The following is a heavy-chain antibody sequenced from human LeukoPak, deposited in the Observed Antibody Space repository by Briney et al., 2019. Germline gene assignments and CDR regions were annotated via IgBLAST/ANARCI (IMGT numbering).Heavy chain of an antibody. D-gene: IGHD3-10*01. CDR1: GYTFTGYY. CDR3: ARDSSGSYRLYGRDV. CDR2: INPNSGGT. Sequence: ASVKVSCKASGYTFTGYYMHWVRQAPGQGLEWMGWINPNSGGTNYAQKFQGRVTMTRDTSISTAYMELSRLRSDDTAVYYCARDSSGSYRLYGRDVWGQGTTVTVSS. J-gene: IGHJ6*02. V-gene: IGHV1-2*02.